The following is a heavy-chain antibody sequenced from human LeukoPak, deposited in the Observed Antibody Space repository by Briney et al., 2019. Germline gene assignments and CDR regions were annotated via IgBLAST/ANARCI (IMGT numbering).Heavy chain of an antibody. J-gene: IGHJ6*02. Sequence: SETLSLTCTVSGGSISSYYWSWIRQPPGKGLEWIGYIYYSGSTNYNPSLKSRVTISADTSKNQFSLKLSSVTAADTAVYYCARDRLSSSRTTSYYYYYYGMDVWGQGTTVTVSS. CDR1: GGSISSYY. CDR2: IYYSGST. D-gene: IGHD6-13*01. CDR3: ARDRLSSSRTTSYYYYYYGMDV. V-gene: IGHV4-59*01.